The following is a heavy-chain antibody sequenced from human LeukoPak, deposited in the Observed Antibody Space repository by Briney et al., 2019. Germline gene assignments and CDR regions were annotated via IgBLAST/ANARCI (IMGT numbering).Heavy chain of an antibody. CDR1: GYTFTDYY. V-gene: IGHV1-2*02. D-gene: IGHD2-8*02. J-gene: IGHJ4*02. CDR2: INAKSGDT. Sequence: ASVKVSCKASGYTFTDYYMHWVRQAPGQGPEWMGWINAKSGDTKYAQRFQARVTMTRDTSITTTYMEVSRLSSDDTAVYYCARQNTGQLDYWGQGTLVTVSS. CDR3: ARQNTGQLDY.